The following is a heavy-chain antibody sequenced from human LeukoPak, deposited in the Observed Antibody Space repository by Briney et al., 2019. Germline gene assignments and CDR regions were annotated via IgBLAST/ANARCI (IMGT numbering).Heavy chain of an antibody. CDR2: IYYSGST. V-gene: IGHV4-59*01. CDR1: GDSISSYY. Sequence: SETLSLTCTVSGDSISSYYWSWIRQPPGKGPEWIGYIYYSGSTNYNPSLKSRVTISVDTSKNQFSLKLSSVTAADTSVYYCAREGSSGYSDYWGQGTLVTVSS. CDR3: AREGSSGYSDY. D-gene: IGHD3-22*01. J-gene: IGHJ4*02.